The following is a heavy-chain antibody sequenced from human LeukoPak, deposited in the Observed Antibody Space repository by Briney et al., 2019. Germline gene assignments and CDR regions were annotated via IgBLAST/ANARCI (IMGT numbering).Heavy chain of an antibody. D-gene: IGHD1-1*01. V-gene: IGHV1-18*04. CDR1: GYTFTSYY. Sequence: GASVKVSCKASGYTFTSYYIHWVRQAPGQGLEWMGWISAYNGNTNYAQKLQGRVTMTTDTSTSTAYMELRSLRSDDTAVYYCARVRLERPRQSWFDPWGQGTLVTVSS. CDR2: ISAYNGNT. J-gene: IGHJ5*02. CDR3: ARVRLERPRQSWFDP.